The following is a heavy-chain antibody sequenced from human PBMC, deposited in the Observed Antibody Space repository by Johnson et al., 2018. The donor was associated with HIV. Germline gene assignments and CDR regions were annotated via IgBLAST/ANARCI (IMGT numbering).Heavy chain of an antibody. CDR1: GFTVSSNY. J-gene: IGHJ3*01. V-gene: IGHV3-66*01. D-gene: IGHD6-6*01. CDR3: ATARRAIDV. Sequence: EVQLMESGGGVVQPGGSLRLSCAASGFTVSSNYMSWVRQAPGKGLEWVAVIYSGGSTYYADSVKGRFTISRDNSKNTLYLQMNSLRAEDTAVYYCATARRAIDVWGQGTMATVSS. CDR2: IYSGGST.